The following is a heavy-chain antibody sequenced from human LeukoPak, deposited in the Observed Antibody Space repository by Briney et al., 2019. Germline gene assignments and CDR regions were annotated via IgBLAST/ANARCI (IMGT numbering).Heavy chain of an antibody. CDR2: ISGSGGST. V-gene: IGHV3-23*01. Sequence: QPGGSLRLSCAASGFTFSSYAMSWVRQAPGKGLEWVSAISGSGGSTYYADSVKGRFTISRDNSKNTLYLQMNSLRAEDTAVYYCGRSSGYRYWYFDLWGRGTLVTVSS. CDR3: GRSSGYRYWYFDL. D-gene: IGHD3-22*01. CDR1: GFTFSSYA. J-gene: IGHJ2*01.